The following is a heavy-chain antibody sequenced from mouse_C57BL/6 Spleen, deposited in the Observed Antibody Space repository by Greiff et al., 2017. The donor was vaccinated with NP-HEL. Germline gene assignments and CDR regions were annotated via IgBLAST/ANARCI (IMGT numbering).Heavy chain of an antibody. CDR2: INPSSGYT. CDR1: GYTFTSYT. CDR3: ARETVREYFDV. V-gene: IGHV1-4*01. J-gene: IGHJ1*03. D-gene: IGHD1-1*01. Sequence: QVQLQQSGAELARPGASVKMSCKASGYTFTSYTMHWVQQRPGQGLEWIGYINPSSGYTKYNQKFKDKATLTADKSSSTAYMQLSSLTSEDSAVYYCARETVREYFDVWGTGTTVTVSS.